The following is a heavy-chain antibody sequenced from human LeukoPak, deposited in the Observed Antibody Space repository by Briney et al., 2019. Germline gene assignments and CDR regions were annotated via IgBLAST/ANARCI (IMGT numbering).Heavy chain of an antibody. CDR2: IYHSGST. CDR1: GGSFNNYY. D-gene: IGHD4-17*01. V-gene: IGHV4-34*01. Sequence: SETLSLTCAVYGGSFNNYYWSWIRQPPGKGLEWIGSIYHSGSTYYNPSLKSRVTISVDTSKNQFSLKLSSVTAADTAVYYCAREATVTTDYYYYMDVWGKGTTVTVSS. J-gene: IGHJ6*03. CDR3: AREATVTTDYYYYMDV.